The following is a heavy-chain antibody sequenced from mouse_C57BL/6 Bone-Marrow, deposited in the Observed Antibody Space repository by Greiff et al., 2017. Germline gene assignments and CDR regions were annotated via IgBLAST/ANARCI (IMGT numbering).Heavy chain of an antibody. CDR1: GFTFSSYA. CDR3: ARDRPIYDGYYYYFDY. J-gene: IGHJ2*01. CDR2: ISDGGSYT. Sequence: EVMLVESGGGLVKPGGSLKLSCAASGFTFSSYAMSWVRQTPEKRLEWVATISDGGSYTYYPDNVKGRFTISRDNAKNNLYLQMSHLKSEDTSMYYCARDRPIYDGYYYYFDYWGQGTTLTVSS. D-gene: IGHD2-3*01. V-gene: IGHV5-4*01.